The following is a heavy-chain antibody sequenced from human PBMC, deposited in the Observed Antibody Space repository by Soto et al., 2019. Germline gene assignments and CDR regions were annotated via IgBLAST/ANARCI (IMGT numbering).Heavy chain of an antibody. CDR2: IWYDGNNK. J-gene: IGHJ4*02. Sequence: GGSLRLSCVASGFTFGSYGMHWVRQAPGKGLEWAAVIWYDGNNKNYADSVKGRFTISRDNSKNTLYLQINSPRAEDTAVYYCAREVHTAMAPSFEYWGQGTPVTVSS. CDR3: AREVHTAMAPSFEY. D-gene: IGHD5-18*01. CDR1: GFTFGSYG. V-gene: IGHV3-33*01.